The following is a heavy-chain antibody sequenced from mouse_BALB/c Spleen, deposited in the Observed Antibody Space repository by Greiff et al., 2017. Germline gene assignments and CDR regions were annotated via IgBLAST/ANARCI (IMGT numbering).Heavy chain of an antibody. CDR3: AIYYYGSSYYFDY. D-gene: IGHD1-1*01. CDR1: GYTFTSYW. J-gene: IGHJ2*01. CDR2: INPSTGYT. V-gene: IGHV1-7*01. Sequence: VKLQESGAELAKPGASVKMSCKASGYTFTSYWMHWVKQRPGQGLEWIGYINPSTGYTEYNQKFKDKATLTADKSSSTAYMQLSSLTSEDSAVYYCAIYYYGSSYYFDYWGQGTTLTVSS.